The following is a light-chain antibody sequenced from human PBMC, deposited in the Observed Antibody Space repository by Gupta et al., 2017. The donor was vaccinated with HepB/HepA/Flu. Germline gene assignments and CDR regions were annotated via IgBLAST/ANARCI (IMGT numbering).Light chain of an antibody. V-gene: IGLV1-47*01. CDR2: RNN. J-gene: IGLJ2*01. Sequence: QSVLTQPPSASGTPGPRVTISCSGSSSNIGSNYVYWYQQLPGTAPKLLIYRNNQRPSGVPDRVAGSKSGTSASLAISGLRSEEEAEDYCEAWDDSLSGPYVVFGGGTKLTVL. CDR3: EAWDDSLSGPYVV. CDR1: SSNIGSNY.